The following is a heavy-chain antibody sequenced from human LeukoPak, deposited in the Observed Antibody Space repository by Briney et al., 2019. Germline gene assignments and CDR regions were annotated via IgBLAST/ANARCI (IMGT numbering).Heavy chain of an antibody. CDR2: IIPILGIA. V-gene: IGHV1-69*04. Sequence: VASVEVSCKASGGTFSSYAISWVRQAPGQGLEWMGRIIPILGIANYAQKFQGRVTITADKSTSTAYMELSSLRSEDTAVYYCARVYPAMPYYFDYWGQGTLVTVSS. CDR3: ARVYPAMPYYFDY. J-gene: IGHJ4*02. CDR1: GGTFSSYA. D-gene: IGHD2-2*01.